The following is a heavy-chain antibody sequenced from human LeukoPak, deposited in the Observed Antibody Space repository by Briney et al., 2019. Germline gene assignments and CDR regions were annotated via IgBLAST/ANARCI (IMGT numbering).Heavy chain of an antibody. CDR1: GFTVSGNY. V-gene: IGHV3-21*01. D-gene: IGHD1-26*01. CDR3: VTTWGAHYWYFDL. Sequence: GGSLRLSCAASGFTVSGNYMSWVRQAPGKGLEWVSSITSSNNYIYYADSMKGRFTISRDNAKNSLYLQMNSLRAEDTAVYYCVTTWGAHYWYFDLWGRGALVTVSS. J-gene: IGHJ2*01. CDR2: ITSSNNYI.